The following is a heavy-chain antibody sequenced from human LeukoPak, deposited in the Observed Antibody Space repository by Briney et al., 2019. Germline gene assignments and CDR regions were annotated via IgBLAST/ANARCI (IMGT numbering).Heavy chain of an antibody. J-gene: IGHJ5*02. CDR3: AGDQAAAGTVRGNWFDP. CDR2: INTNTGNP. D-gene: IGHD6-13*01. V-gene: IGHV7-4-1*02. CDR1: GYTFTIYA. Sequence: ASVKVSCTASGYTFTIYAMNWVRPAPGQGLEWMGWINTNTGNPTYAQGFTGRFVFSLDTSVSTAYLQISSLKAEDTAVYYCAGDQAAAGTVRGNWFDPWGQGTLVTVSS.